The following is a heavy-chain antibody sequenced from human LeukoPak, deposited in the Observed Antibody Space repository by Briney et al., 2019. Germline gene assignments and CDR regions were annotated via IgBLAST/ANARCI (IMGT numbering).Heavy chain of an antibody. V-gene: IGHV3-23*01. Sequence: GGSLRLSCAASGFSFSNYAMTWVRQAPGKGLEWVSTISSGDDITYYADSVKGRFTISRDNSKSTLYLQMNSLRAEDTAIYYCAKRPGKAAAGPFDPWGQGTLVTVSS. CDR2: ISSGDDIT. J-gene: IGHJ5*02. D-gene: IGHD6-13*01. CDR3: AKRPGKAAAGPFDP. CDR1: GFSFSNYA.